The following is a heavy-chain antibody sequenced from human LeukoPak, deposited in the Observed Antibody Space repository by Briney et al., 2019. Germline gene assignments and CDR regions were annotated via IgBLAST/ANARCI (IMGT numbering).Heavy chain of an antibody. J-gene: IGHJ4*02. CDR1: GFTFSSYG. CDR3: AHMHSSGWYLAPLDY. CDR2: IRYDGSNK. D-gene: IGHD6-19*01. V-gene: IGHV3-30*02. Sequence: PGGSLRLSCAASGFTFSSYGMHWVRQAPGKGLEWVAFIRYDGSNKYYADSVKGRFTISRDNSKNTLYLQMNSLRAEDTAVYYCAHMHSSGWYLAPLDYWGQGTLVTVSS.